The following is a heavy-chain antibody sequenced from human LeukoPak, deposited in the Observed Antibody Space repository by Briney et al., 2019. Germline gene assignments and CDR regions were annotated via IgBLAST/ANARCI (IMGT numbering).Heavy chain of an antibody. V-gene: IGHV3-43*01. Sequence: GGSLGLSCAASGFTLDDYTMHWVRQAPGKGLEWVSVIRGDGDVTYYAVSVEGRFTISRDNSKNSLYLQMDSLRTEDTASYYCAKDFSRSWWFGMDVWGQGITVTVSS. D-gene: IGHD6-13*01. CDR3: AKDFSRSWWFGMDV. CDR2: IRGDGDVT. CDR1: GFTLDDYT. J-gene: IGHJ6*02.